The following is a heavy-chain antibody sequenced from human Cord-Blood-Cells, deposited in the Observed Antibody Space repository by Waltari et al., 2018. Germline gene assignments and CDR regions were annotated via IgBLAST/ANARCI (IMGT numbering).Heavy chain of an antibody. Sequence: QVQLVQSGAEVKKPGSSVKVSCKASGGTFSSYAISWVRQAPGQGLEWMGGIIPIFGTANYAQKFQGRVTITADESTSTAYMELSSLRSEDTAVYYCARPREYGSSTSCYSAFDIWGQGTMVTVSS. CDR2: IIPIFGTA. D-gene: IGHD2-2*01. CDR3: ARPREYGSSTSCYSAFDI. V-gene: IGHV1-69*01. J-gene: IGHJ3*02. CDR1: GGTFSSYA.